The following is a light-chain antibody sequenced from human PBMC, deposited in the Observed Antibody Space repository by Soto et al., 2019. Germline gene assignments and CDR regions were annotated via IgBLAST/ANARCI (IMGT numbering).Light chain of an antibody. CDR2: DAS. CDR3: QQYNNHWT. V-gene: IGKV1-5*01. J-gene: IGKJ1*01. CDR1: QSISSW. Sequence: DIQMTQSPSTLSASVGDRVTISCRASQSISSWLAWYQQKPGKAPNLLIYDASSLQSGVPSRFSGIESGTEFTLTISSLKPNDFATYDCQQYNNHWTFGQGTKVEIK.